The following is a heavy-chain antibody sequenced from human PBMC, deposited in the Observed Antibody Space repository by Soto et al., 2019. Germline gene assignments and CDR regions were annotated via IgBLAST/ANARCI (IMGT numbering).Heavy chain of an antibody. CDR3: ASGGGFGSGWTLFDC. CDR1: GYTFTSYG. D-gene: IGHD6-19*01. V-gene: IGHV1-18*01. J-gene: IGHJ4*02. CDR2: ISAYNGNT. Sequence: QVQLVQSGAEVKKPGASVKVSCKASGYTFTSYGISWVRQAPGQGLEWMGWISAYNGNTSYAQKLQGRVTMTTDTSTSSAYRELRRLRSDDTAVYYCASGGGFGSGWTLFDCWGQGTLVTVSS.